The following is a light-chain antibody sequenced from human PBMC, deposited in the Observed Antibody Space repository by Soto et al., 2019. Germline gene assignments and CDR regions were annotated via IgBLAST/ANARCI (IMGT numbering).Light chain of an antibody. CDR1: QSVSSTY. V-gene: IGKV3-20*01. J-gene: IGKJ1*01. CDR2: GAS. Sequence: EIELTQSPGTLSLSPGERVTLSCRASQSVSSTYLAWYQQKPGQAPRLLIYGASTRATGIPDRFSGSGSGTDFTLTISRLEPEDFAVYYCQQYGSSWRFGQGTKVEIK. CDR3: QQYGSSWR.